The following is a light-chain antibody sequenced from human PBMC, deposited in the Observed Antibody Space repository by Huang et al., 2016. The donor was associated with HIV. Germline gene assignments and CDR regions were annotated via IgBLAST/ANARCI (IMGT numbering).Light chain of an antibody. CDR1: QAIFSN. J-gene: IGKJ4*01. Sequence: IQLTQSPSSLSASVGDRVTITCRANQAIFSNLAWYQQKTGKAPKRLVNSTSTLRSGVPSRCSGSGSGTDFTLTISSLQPEDCATYSCQHLYTFGGGTKVEIK. CDR2: STS. CDR3: QHLYT. V-gene: IGKV1-9*01.